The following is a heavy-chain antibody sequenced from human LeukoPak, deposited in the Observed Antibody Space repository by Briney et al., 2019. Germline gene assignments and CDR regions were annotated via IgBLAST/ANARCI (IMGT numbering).Heavy chain of an antibody. Sequence: GASVKVSCKASGYTFTSYAMHWVRQAPGQRLEWMGWINAGNGNTKYSQKFQGRVTITRDTSASTAYMELSSLRSEDTAVYYCARERRIYSSSPRWFDPWGQGTLVTVSS. D-gene: IGHD6-13*01. V-gene: IGHV1-3*01. CDR3: ARERRIYSSSPRWFDP. J-gene: IGHJ5*02. CDR1: GYTFTSYA. CDR2: INAGNGNT.